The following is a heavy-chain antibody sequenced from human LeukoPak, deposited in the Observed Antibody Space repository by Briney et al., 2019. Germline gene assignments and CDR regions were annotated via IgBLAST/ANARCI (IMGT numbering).Heavy chain of an antibody. V-gene: IGHV3-66*01. CDR3: ARVDSRTAQFDY. CDR2: IYSGGST. D-gene: IGHD6-13*01. Sequence: GGSLRLSCAASGFTFSSYAMSWVRQAPGKGPEWVSVIYSGGSTYYADSVKGRFTISRDNSKNTLYLQMNSLRAEDTAVYHCARVDSRTAQFDYWGQGTLVTVSS. J-gene: IGHJ4*02. CDR1: GFTFSSYA.